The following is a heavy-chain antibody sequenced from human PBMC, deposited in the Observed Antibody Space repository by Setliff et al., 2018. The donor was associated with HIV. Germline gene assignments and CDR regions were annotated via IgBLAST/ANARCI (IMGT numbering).Heavy chain of an antibody. CDR2: IFYSGNT. CDR3: ARDHKYYYDSSGLDY. V-gene: IGHV4-39*07. D-gene: IGHD3-22*01. Sequence: SETLSLTCTVSGGSITSSTYYWDWIRQPPGKGLEWIGSIFYSGNTYYNPSVKSRVTISIDTSKNQFSLRLSSVTAADTAVYYCARDHKYYYDSSGLDYWGQGTLVTVSS. J-gene: IGHJ4*02. CDR1: GGSITSSTYY.